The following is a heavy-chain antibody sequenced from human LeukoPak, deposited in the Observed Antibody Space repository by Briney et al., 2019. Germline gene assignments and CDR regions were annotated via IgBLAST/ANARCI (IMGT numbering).Heavy chain of an antibody. Sequence: PGGSLRLSCAASGFTFSNYWMTWVRQAPGKGPEWVANINQDGSEKYYVDSVKGRFTISRDDAKNSLYLQMNSLRDEDTAVYYCARDRDWAFDYWGQGTLITVSS. J-gene: IGHJ4*02. D-gene: IGHD3-9*01. CDR1: GFTFSNYW. CDR3: ARDRDWAFDY. CDR2: INQDGSEK. V-gene: IGHV3-7*01.